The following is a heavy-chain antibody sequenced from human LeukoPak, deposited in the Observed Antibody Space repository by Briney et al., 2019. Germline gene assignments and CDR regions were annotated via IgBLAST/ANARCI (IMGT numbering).Heavy chain of an antibody. CDR2: IYYSGST. V-gene: IGHV4-59*01. CDR1: GGSISSYY. CDR3: ARVGIRYGYVDY. Sequence: SETLSLTCTVSGGSISSYYWSWIRQPPGKGLEWIGYIYYSGSTNYNPSLKRRVTISVDTSKNQFSLKLSSVTAADTAVYYCARVGIRYGYVDYWGQGTLVTVSS. J-gene: IGHJ4*02. D-gene: IGHD5-18*01.